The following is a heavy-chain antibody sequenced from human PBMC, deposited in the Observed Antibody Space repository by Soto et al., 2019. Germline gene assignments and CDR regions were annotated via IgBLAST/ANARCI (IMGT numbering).Heavy chain of an antibody. J-gene: IGHJ6*02. V-gene: IGHV4-39*01. D-gene: IGHD2-2*03. CDR3: ARLNGYFVSTNCHGYYGMDV. CDR2: IYSSENT. Sequence: SATLSLTCTVSGGSVSRNSYSWGWSRQSPGKGLEWIGTIYSSENTYYNPSLLSRVTISVDTSKNEFSLRLSSVTAADTAVYYCARLNGYFVSTNCHGYYGMDVWGQGTTVT. CDR1: GGSVSRNSYS.